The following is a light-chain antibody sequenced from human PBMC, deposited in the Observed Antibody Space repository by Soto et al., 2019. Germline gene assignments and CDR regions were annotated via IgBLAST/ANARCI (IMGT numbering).Light chain of an antibody. Sequence: QSALTQPASVSGSPGQSIAISCTGTSSDVGAYNYVAWFQQHPGKAPKLMIYDVSNRPSGVSNRFSGSKSGNTASLTISGLQAEDEADYYCISYTSSGTYVFGTGTQLTVL. V-gene: IGLV2-14*01. CDR3: ISYTSSGTYV. CDR1: SSDVGAYNY. J-gene: IGLJ1*01. CDR2: DVS.